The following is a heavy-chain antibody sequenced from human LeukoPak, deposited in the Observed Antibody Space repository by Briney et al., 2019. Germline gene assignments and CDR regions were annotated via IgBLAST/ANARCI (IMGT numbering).Heavy chain of an antibody. CDR2: ISSSGSAI. CDR3: ARGGALGY. Sequence: GGSLRLSCAVSGFTLSSYEMNWLRQAPGKGLEWVSKISSSGSAIYYADSVKGRFTISRDNAKSSLYLQMNSLRVEDTAVYYCARGGALGYWGQGTLVTVSS. J-gene: IGHJ4*02. CDR1: GFTLSSYE. V-gene: IGHV3-48*03.